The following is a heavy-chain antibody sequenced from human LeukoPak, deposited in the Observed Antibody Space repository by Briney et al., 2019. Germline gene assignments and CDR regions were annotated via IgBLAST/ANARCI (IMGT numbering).Heavy chain of an antibody. CDR1: GFTFSSYW. Sequence: PGRSLRLSCAASGFTFSSYWMHWVRQAPGKGLVWVSRINSDGSSTSYADSVKGRFTISRDNAKNTLYLQMNSLRAEDTAVYYCARDIRGSYASQPFPNKPAGFDYWGQGTLVTVSS. CDR2: INSDGSST. J-gene: IGHJ4*02. V-gene: IGHV3-74*01. CDR3: ARDIRGSYASQPFPNKPAGFDY. D-gene: IGHD1-26*01.